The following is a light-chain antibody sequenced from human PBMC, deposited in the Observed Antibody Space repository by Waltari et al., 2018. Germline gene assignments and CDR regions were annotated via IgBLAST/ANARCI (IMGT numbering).Light chain of an antibody. Sequence: QAVLTQPSSLSASPGASASLTCTLRSGMNVGTYTIYWYRQKPGSPPQYLLRYKSDSDYQKVSGVPSPFSGSKDASANAGIFLISGLQSEDEADYYCMIWHSSASVFGGGTKLTVL. CDR1: SGMNVGTYT. J-gene: IGLJ3*02. CDR2: YKSDSDY. CDR3: MIWHSSASV. V-gene: IGLV5-45*03.